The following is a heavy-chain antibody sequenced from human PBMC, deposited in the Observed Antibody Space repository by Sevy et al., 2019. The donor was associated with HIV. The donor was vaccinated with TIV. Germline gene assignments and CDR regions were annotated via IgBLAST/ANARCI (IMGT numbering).Heavy chain of an antibody. CDR2: INTNTRNP. J-gene: IGHJ4*02. Sequence: ASVKVSCKASGYTFTSYAMNWVRHAPGQGLEWMGRINTNTRNPTYAQGFTGRFVFSLDTSVSTAYLQISSLKAEDTAVYYCARTFAADYGSGSYQVWGQGTLVTVSS. CDR3: ARTFAADYGSGSYQV. CDR1: GYTFTSYA. D-gene: IGHD3-10*01. V-gene: IGHV7-4-1*02.